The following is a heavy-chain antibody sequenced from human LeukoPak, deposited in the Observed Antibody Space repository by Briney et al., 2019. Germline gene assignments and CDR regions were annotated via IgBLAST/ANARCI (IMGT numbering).Heavy chain of an antibody. J-gene: IGHJ4*02. V-gene: IGHV4-59*12. CDR1: GASISSYY. D-gene: IGHD4-23*01. CDR2: IYYSGSI. CDR3: ARDLLNEGNHLDY. Sequence: KPSETLSLTCTVSGASISSYYWSWIRQPPGKGLEWIGDIYYSGSIKYNPSLKSRVTMSVDTSKNQFSLKLSSVTAADTAVYYCARDLLNEGNHLDYWGQGTLVTVSS.